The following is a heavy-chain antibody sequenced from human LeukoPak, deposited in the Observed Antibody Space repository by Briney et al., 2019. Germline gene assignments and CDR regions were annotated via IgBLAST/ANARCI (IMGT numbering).Heavy chain of an antibody. D-gene: IGHD1-26*01. Sequence: PGGSLRLSCAASGFTFSSYEMNWVRQAPGKGLEWVSYISSSGSTIYYADSVKGRFTISRDDAKNSLHLQMNSLRAEDTALYFCTRAPNIGSYWPLDYWGPGTLVTVSS. J-gene: IGHJ4*02. CDR2: ISSSGSTI. CDR1: GFTFSSYE. CDR3: TRAPNIGSYWPLDY. V-gene: IGHV3-48*03.